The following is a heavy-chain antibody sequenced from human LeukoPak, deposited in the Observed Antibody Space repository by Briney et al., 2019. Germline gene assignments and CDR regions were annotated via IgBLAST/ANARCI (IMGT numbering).Heavy chain of an antibody. Sequence: GGSLRLSCAASGFTFSSYSMNWVRQAPGKGLEWVSYISSSSSTIYYADSVKGRFTISRDNAKNSLYLQMNSLRAEDTAVYYCAKLSWFLPLDYWGQGTLVTVSS. CDR3: AKLSWFLPLDY. CDR1: GFTFSSYS. J-gene: IGHJ4*02. CDR2: ISSSSSTI. V-gene: IGHV3-48*04. D-gene: IGHD3-22*01.